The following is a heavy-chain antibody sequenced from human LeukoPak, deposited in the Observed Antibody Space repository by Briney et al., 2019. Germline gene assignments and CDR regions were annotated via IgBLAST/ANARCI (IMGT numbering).Heavy chain of an antibody. V-gene: IGHV3-7*01. CDR3: ARWVVVISAFDI. CDR2: IKQDGSEK. CDR1: GFTFSSYW. D-gene: IGHD3-22*01. Sequence: GGSLRLSCAASGFTFSSYWMSGVRQAPGKGLEWVANIKQDGSEKYYVDPVKGRFTISRDNAKNSLYLQMNSLRAEDTAVYYCARWVVVISAFDIWGQGTMVTVSS. J-gene: IGHJ3*02.